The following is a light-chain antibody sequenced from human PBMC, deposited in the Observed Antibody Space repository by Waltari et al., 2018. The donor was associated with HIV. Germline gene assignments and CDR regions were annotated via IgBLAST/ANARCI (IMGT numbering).Light chain of an antibody. CDR3: QQLNGYPR. CDR1: LGITSY. V-gene: IGKV1-9*01. Sequence: DIHLTQSPSFLSASVGDRVTLTCRASLGITSYLAWYQQNRGKAPKLLIYAASTLQSGVPSRFSGSGSGSEFTLTISSLQPEDFATYYCQQLNGYPRFAGGTRVEVK. CDR2: AAS. J-gene: IGKJ4*01.